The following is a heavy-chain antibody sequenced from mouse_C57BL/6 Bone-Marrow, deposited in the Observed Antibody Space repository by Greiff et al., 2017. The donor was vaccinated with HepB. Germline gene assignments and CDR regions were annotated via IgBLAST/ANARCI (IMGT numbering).Heavy chain of an antibody. Sequence: VQLQQSGAELARPGASVKLSCTASGFNFKDYYMHWVKQRPEQGLEWIGWIYPGNGDTEYASKFQGKATITADTSSNTAYLQLSSLTSEDTAVYYCTLYYYGSSYWGQGTTLTVSS. CDR1: GFNFKDYY. CDR2: IYPGNGDT. D-gene: IGHD1-1*01. V-gene: IGHV14-4*01. CDR3: TLYYYGSSY. J-gene: IGHJ2*01.